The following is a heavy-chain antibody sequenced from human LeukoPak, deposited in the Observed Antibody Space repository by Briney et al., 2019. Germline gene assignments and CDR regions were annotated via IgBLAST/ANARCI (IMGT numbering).Heavy chain of an antibody. CDR2: IYGSEST. J-gene: IGHJ5*01. V-gene: IGHV4-38-2*01. D-gene: IGHD2-2*01. CDR1: GYPLGRNYF. Sequence: SETLSLTCAVSGYPLGRNYFWGWVRQPPGKRLEWIGRIYGSESTTYNPSLMNRVTISVDTSRNHLSLQLTSATAAVTAVYYCARYASRGSASTRFDSWGQGILVTISS. CDR3: ARYASRGSASTRFDS.